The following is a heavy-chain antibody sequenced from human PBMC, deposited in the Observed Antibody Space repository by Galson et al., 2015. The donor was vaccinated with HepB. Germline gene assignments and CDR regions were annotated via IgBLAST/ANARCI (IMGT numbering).Heavy chain of an antibody. D-gene: IGHD3-3*01. J-gene: IGHJ5*02. CDR1: GYTFTSYY. Sequence: SVKVSCKASGYTFTSYYMHWVRQAPGQGLEWMGIINPSGGSTSYAQKFQGRVTMTRDTSTSTVYMELSSLRSEDTAVYYCARETPNVVFGVVTKEGAWFDPWGQGTLVTVSS. V-gene: IGHV1-46*01. CDR2: INPSGGST. CDR3: ARETPNVVFGVVTKEGAWFDP.